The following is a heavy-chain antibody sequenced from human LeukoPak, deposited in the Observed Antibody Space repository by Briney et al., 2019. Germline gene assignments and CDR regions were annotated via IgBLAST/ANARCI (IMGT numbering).Heavy chain of an antibody. CDR2: IYSSGST. V-gene: IGHV4-39*07. CDR3: ARSGSGYLRYYFDY. J-gene: IGHJ4*02. Sequence: SETLSLTCTVSGGSISSGSYYWGWIRQPPGQGLEWIGSIYSSGSTYYNPSLKSRVTISVDTSKNQFSLKLNSVTAADTAVYYCARSGSGYLRYYFDYWGQGTLVTVSS. D-gene: IGHD5-12*01. CDR1: GGSISSGSYY.